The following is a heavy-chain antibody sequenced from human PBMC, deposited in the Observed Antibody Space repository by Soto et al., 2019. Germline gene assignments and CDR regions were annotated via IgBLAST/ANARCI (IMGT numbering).Heavy chain of an antibody. CDR1: GFTFSSYG. J-gene: IGHJ4*02. CDR2: MWYDGSNK. V-gene: IGHV3-33*01. D-gene: IGHD4-17*01. CDR3: ARDRNGDYYFDY. Sequence: QVQLVESGGGVVQPGRSLRLSCAASGFTFSSYGMHWVRQAPGKGLEWVAVMWYDGSNKYYADSVKGRFTISRDNSKNTLYLQMNSLRAEDTAVYYCARDRNGDYYFDYWGQGTLVTVSS.